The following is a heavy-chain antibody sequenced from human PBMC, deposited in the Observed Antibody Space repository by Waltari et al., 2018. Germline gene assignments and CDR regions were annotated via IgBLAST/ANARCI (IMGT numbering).Heavy chain of an antibody. J-gene: IGHJ4*02. Sequence: QLQLQESGPGLVKPSETLSFTCPVSGGSISSSSYYWGGIRQPPGKGLEWIGSIYYSGSTDYNPSLKSRVTICVDTSKNQFSLKLSSVTAADTAVYYCATKRESSASGFDYWGQGTLVTVSS. CDR3: ATKRESSASGFDY. CDR2: IYYSGST. D-gene: IGHD6-19*01. V-gene: IGHV4-39*01. CDR1: GGSISSSSYY.